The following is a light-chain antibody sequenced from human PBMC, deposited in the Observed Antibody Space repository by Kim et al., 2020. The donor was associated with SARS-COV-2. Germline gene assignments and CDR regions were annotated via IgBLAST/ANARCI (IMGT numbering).Light chain of an antibody. J-gene: IGLJ2*01. CDR3: NSRDSNDNVV. CDR1: SLRSYY. Sequence: VALGQTASITCQADSLRSYYATWYQQKPGQAPILVIYGKNNRPSGIPDRFPGSSSGNTASLTITGTQAGDEADYYCNSRDSNDNVVFGGGTKLTVL. CDR2: GKN. V-gene: IGLV3-19*01.